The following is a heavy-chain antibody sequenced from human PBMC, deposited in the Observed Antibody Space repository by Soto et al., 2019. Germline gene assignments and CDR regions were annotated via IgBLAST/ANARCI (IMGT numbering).Heavy chain of an antibody. V-gene: IGHV6-1*01. CDR3: ARDSSMRVAAAGTNYYYYGMDV. Sequence: SPTLSLTCAISGDSVSSNSAAWNWIRQSPSRGLEWLGRTYYRSKWYNDYAVSVKSRITINPDTSKNQFSLQLNSVTPEDTAVYYCARDSSMRVAAAGTNYYYYGMDVWGQGTTVTVSS. CDR1: GDSVSSNSAA. J-gene: IGHJ6*02. D-gene: IGHD6-13*01. CDR2: TYYRSKWYN.